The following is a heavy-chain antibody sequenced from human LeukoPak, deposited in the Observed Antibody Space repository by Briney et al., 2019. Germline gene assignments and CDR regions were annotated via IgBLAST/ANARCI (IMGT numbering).Heavy chain of an antibody. CDR1: GGSISSSSYY. Sequence: SETLSLTCTVSGGSISSSSYYWGWIRQPPGKGLEWIGSIYYSGRTYYNPSLKSRVTISVDTSKNQLSLKLRSVTAADTAVYYCARIEYSNSIGYWGQGTLVTVSS. CDR2: IYYSGRT. V-gene: IGHV4-39*07. J-gene: IGHJ4*02. D-gene: IGHD6-6*01. CDR3: ARIEYSNSIGY.